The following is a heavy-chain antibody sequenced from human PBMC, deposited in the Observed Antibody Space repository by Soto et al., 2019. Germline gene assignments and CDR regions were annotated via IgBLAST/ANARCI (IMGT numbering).Heavy chain of an antibody. V-gene: IGHV1-2*04. Sequence: ASVKVSCKASGYTFTGYYMHWVRQAPGQGLEWMGWINPNSGGTNYAQKFQGWVTMTRDTSISTAYMELSRLRSDDTAVYYCARGGYDYFVGFDYWGQGTLVTVSS. CDR3: ARGGYDYFVGFDY. CDR1: GYTFTGYY. CDR2: INPNSGGT. D-gene: IGHD5-12*01. J-gene: IGHJ4*02.